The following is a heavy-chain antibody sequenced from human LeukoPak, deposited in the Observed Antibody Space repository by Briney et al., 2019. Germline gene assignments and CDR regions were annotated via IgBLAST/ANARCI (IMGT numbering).Heavy chain of an antibody. V-gene: IGHV1-8*01. D-gene: IGHD3-22*01. Sequence: ASVKVSCEASGYTCSSYDINWVRQAPGQGLEWMGWMNPNSGNTGYAQELQGRVAMTRDTSISTAYMELSSLISDDTAVYYCTRGGTIYDTILEDPFDIWGQGTMVTVSS. CDR2: MNPNSGNT. CDR3: TRGGTIYDTILEDPFDI. CDR1: GYTCSSYD. J-gene: IGHJ3*02.